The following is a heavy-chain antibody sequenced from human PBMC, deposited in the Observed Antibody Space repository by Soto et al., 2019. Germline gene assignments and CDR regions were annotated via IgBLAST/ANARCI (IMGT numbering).Heavy chain of an antibody. D-gene: IGHD2-2*01. Sequence: QVQLVQSGGEVKKPGSSVKVSCKASEGTFNNYVVNWVRQAPGQGLEWMGGILPIFATPKYAQKFQGRVTITADKSTSTAYMELTSLRSADTGVYYCAGRCDSTTCLGHFDYWGQGTLVTVAS. V-gene: IGHV1-69*06. CDR1: EGTFNNYV. CDR2: ILPIFATP. CDR3: AGRCDSTTCLGHFDY. J-gene: IGHJ4*02.